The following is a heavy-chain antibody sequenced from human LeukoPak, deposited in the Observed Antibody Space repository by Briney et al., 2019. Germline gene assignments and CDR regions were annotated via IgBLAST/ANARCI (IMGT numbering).Heavy chain of an antibody. CDR3: AKDRRSLYYDSSGYYYH. V-gene: IGHV3-30*18. CDR2: ISYDGSNK. CDR1: GFTFSSYG. D-gene: IGHD3-22*01. Sequence: GRSLRLSCAASGFTFSSYGMHWVRQAPGKGLEWVAVISYDGSNKYYADSVKGRLTISRDNSKNTLYLQMNSLRAEDTAVYYCAKDRRSLYYDSSGYYYHWGQGTLVTVSS. J-gene: IGHJ4*02.